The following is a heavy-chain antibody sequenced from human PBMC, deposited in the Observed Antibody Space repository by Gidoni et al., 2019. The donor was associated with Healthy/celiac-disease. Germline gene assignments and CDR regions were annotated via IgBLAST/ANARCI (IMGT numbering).Heavy chain of an antibody. D-gene: IGHD3-9*01. CDR2: INSDGSST. CDR1: GFTFSSYW. J-gene: IGHJ6*02. V-gene: IGHV3-74*01. CDR3: ARGDWSYYYYYGMDV. Sequence: EVQLVESGGGLVQPGGSLRLSCAASGFTFSSYWMHWVRQAPGKGLVWVSRINSDGSSTSYADSVKGRFTISRDNAKNTLYLQMNSLRAEDTAVYYCARGDWSYYYYYGMDVWGQGTTVTVSS.